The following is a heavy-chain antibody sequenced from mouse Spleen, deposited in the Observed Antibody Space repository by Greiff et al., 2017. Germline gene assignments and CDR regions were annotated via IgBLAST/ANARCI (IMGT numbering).Heavy chain of an antibody. Sequence: EVHLVESEGGLVQPGSSMKLSCTASGFTFSDYYMAWVRQVPEKGLEWVANINYDGSSTYYLASLKSRFIISRDNAKNILYLQMSSLKSEDTATYYCARGNYGNYDYFDYWGQGTTLTASS. V-gene: IGHV5-16*01. J-gene: IGHJ2*01. CDR1: GFTFSDYY. CDR2: INYDGSST. CDR3: ARGNYGNYDYFDY. D-gene: IGHD2-1*01.